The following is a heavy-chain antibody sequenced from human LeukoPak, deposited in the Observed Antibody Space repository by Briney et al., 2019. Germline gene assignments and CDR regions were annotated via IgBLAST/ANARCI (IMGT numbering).Heavy chain of an antibody. CDR2: ISSSSSYI. D-gene: IGHD5-18*01. CDR1: GFTFSSYS. CDR3: ASYLGEDTAMVPAYYYYGMDV. V-gene: IGHV3-21*01. J-gene: IGHJ6*02. Sequence: AGGSLRLSCAASGFTFSSYSMNWVRQTPGKGLEWVSSISSSSSYIYYADSVKGRFTISRDNAKNSLYLQMNSLRAEDTAVYYCASYLGEDTAMVPAYYYYGMDVWAKGPRSPSP.